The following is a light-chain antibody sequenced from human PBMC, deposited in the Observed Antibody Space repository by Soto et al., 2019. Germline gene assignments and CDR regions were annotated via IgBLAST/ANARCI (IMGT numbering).Light chain of an antibody. V-gene: IGLV1-44*01. CDR2: NNN. CDR1: RSDIGSNS. J-gene: IGLJ1*01. CDR3: AAWDDTLTGPV. Sequence: QSVLTQPPSASGTPGQTVIISCSGSRSDIGSNSVNWYQHLPGTAPKLLIYNNNQRPSGVPDRFSGSKSGTSASLAISGLQSEDEADYYCAAWDDTLTGPVFGHGTKVTVL.